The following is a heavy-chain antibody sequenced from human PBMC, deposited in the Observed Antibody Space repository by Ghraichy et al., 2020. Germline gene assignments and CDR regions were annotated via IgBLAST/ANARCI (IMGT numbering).Heavy chain of an antibody. D-gene: IGHD2-15*01. CDR3: ARGRHRLERYCTGGRCYSRYNWFDP. J-gene: IGHJ5*02. CDR1: GGSFNTYY. Sequence: SETLSLTCVVYGGSFNTYYWSWIRQPPGMGLEWLGEINHSGSTNYNPSLRSRVTISIDTSKNQFSLQLTSLTAADTAVYYCARGRHRLERYCTGGRCYSRYNWFDPWGQGTLVTVSS. V-gene: IGHV4-34*01. CDR2: INHSGST.